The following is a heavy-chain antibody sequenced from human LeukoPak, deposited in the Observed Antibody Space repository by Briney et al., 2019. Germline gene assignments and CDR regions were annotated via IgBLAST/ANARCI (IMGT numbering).Heavy chain of an antibody. CDR3: TRAGGH. D-gene: IGHD3-10*01. J-gene: IGHJ4*02. CDR2: IRSKAYGGTT. Sequence: WIRQPPGKGLEWVGFIRSKAYGGTTEYAASVKGRFTFSRDDSKSITYLQMNSLKTEDTAVYYCTRAGGHWGQGTLVTVSS. V-gene: IGHV3-49*02.